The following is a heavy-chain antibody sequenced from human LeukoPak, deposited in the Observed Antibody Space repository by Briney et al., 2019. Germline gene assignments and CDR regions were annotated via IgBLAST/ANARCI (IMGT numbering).Heavy chain of an antibody. CDR2: IYYSGST. D-gene: IGHD3-22*01. V-gene: IGHV4-59*01. CDR3: ARADPYYYDSSGYFDY. J-gene: IGHJ4*02. CDR1: GGSISSYY. Sequence: SETLSLTCTVSGGSISSYYWSWIRQPPGKGLEWIGYIYYSGSTNYNPSLKSRVTISVDTSKNQFSLKLSSVTAADTAVYYCARADPYYYDSSGYFDYWGQGTLVTVSS.